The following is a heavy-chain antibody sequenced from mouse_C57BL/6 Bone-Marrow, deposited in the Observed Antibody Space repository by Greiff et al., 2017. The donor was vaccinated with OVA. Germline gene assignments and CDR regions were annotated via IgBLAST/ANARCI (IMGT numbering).Heavy chain of an antibody. Sequence: EVQLVESGGDLVKPGGSLKLSCVASGFTFSSYCMSWVRQTPDKRLEWVATISSGSSYTYSPDSVKGRLTISRNNAKNTLYLQMSSLKSEDTAMYYCARLYSNYPWFAYWGQGTLVTVSA. CDR3: ARLYSNYPWFAY. CDR2: ISSGSSYT. CDR1: GFTFSSYC. J-gene: IGHJ3*01. D-gene: IGHD2-5*01. V-gene: IGHV5-6*01.